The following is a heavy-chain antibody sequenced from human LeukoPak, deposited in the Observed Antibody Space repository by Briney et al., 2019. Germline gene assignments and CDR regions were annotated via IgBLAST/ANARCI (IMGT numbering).Heavy chain of an antibody. V-gene: IGHV6-1*01. CDR3: ARQFTYYYGSGEPNWFDP. J-gene: IGHJ5*02. D-gene: IGHD3-10*01. Sequence: SQTLSLTCAISGDSVSSNSAAWNWIRQSPSRGLEWLGRTYYRSKWYNDYAVSVKSRITINPDTSKNRFSLKLSSVTAADTAVYYCARQFTYYYGSGEPNWFDPWGQGTLVTVSS. CDR1: GDSVSSNSAA. CDR2: TYYRSKWYN.